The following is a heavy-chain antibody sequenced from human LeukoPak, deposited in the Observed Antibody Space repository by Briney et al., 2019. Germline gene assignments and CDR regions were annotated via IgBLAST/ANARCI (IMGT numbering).Heavy chain of an antibody. CDR3: VRGTLGCPNHFDY. CDR1: GFTFSSHW. D-gene: IGHD3-16*01. J-gene: IGHJ4*02. V-gene: IGHV3-74*01. CDR2: INGDGSSI. Sequence: QSGGSLRLSCAASGFTFSSHWMQWVRQAPGEGLVWVPRINGDGSSISYADSVKGRFTISRDNAKSTLYLQMNSLRAEDTALYYCVRGTLGCPNHFDYWGQGTLVTVSS.